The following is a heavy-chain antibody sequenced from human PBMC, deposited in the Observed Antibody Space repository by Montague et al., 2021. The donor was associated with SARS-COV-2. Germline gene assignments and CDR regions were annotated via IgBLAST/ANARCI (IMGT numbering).Heavy chain of an antibody. J-gene: IGHJ4*02. D-gene: IGHD3-10*01. V-gene: IGHV3-30-3*01. CDR3: ARVPPGLLWFGEIDY. CDR2: ISYDGSNK. CDR1: GFTFSSYA. Sequence: FLRLSCAASGFTFSSYAMHWVRQAPGKGLEWVAVISYDGSNKYYADSVKGRFTISRDNSKNTLYLQMNSLRAEDMAVYYCARVPPGLLWFGEIDYWGQGTLVTVSS.